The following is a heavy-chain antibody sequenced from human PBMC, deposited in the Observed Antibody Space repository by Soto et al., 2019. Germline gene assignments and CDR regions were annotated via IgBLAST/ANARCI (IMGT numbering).Heavy chain of an antibody. Sequence: ESGGGVVPPGRSLRLSCAAAGFTFSTYGIHWVRQAPGKGLEWVAVIWHDGSNKYYADSVKGRFTISRDNSKNTLYLEMNSLRAEDTAVYYCARAVGPFDYWGQGTLVTVSS. J-gene: IGHJ4*02. D-gene: IGHD1-26*01. V-gene: IGHV3-33*01. CDR3: ARAVGPFDY. CDR2: IWHDGSNK. CDR1: GFTFSTYG.